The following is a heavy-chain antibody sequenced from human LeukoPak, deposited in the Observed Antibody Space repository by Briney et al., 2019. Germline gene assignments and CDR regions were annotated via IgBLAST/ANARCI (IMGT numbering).Heavy chain of an antibody. J-gene: IGHJ3*02. Sequence: ASVKVSCKASGYTFTSYYMHWVRQAPGQGLEWMGIINPSGGSTSYAQKFQGRVTMTRDMSTSTVYMELSSLRSEDTAVYYCAREARNFAFDIWGQGTMVTVSS. V-gene: IGHV1-46*03. D-gene: IGHD1-14*01. CDR2: INPSGGST. CDR1: GYTFTSYY. CDR3: AREARNFAFDI.